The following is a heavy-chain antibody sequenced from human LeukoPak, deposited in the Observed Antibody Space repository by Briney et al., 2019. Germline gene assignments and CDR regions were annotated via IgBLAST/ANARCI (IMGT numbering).Heavy chain of an antibody. CDR1: GFTFSTYS. Sequence: GGSLRLSCAASGFTFSTYSMNWVRQAPGKGLEWVSSISSSSSYIYYADSVKGRFTISRDNSKNTLYLQMNSLRAEDTAVYYCAKDSKVVPAASNIDYWGQGTLVTVSS. J-gene: IGHJ4*02. V-gene: IGHV3-21*01. D-gene: IGHD2-2*01. CDR3: AKDSKVVPAASNIDY. CDR2: ISSSSSYI.